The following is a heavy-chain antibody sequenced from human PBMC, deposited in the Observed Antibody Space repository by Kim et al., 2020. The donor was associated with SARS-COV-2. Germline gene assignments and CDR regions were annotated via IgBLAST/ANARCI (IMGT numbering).Heavy chain of an antibody. CDR3: ARSGGQLLSYYYYGMDV. V-gene: IGHV3-74*01. J-gene: IGHJ6*02. Sequence: VKGRFTISRDNAKTTLYLQMNSLRAEDTAVYYWARSGGQLLSYYYYGMDVWGQGTTVTVSS. D-gene: IGHD2-2*01.